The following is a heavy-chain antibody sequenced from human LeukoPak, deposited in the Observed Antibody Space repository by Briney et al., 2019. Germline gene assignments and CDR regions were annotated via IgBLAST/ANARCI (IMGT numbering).Heavy chain of an antibody. D-gene: IGHD3-10*01. J-gene: IGHJ6*03. V-gene: IGHV1-2*02. Sequence: ASVKVPCKASGYTFTGYYIHWVRQAPGQGLEWMGWINPNSGGTNYAQKFQGRVTMTRDTSISTAYMELSRLNSDDTAVYYCARGVTGIYYYYYMDVWGTGTTVTVSS. CDR1: GYTFTGYY. CDR3: ARGVTGIYYYYYMDV. CDR2: INPNSGGT.